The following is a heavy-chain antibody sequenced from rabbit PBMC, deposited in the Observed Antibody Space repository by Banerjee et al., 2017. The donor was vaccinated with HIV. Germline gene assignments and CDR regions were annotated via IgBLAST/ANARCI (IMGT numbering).Heavy chain of an antibody. CDR1: GFSFSSSYY. V-gene: IGHV1S40*01. CDR2: IYAGSSSNT. D-gene: IGHD1-1*01. Sequence: QSLEESGGGLVQPEGSLTLTCTASGFSFSSSYYMCWVRQAPGKGLEWIGCIYAGSSSNTYYASWAKGRFTLSKTSSTTVTLQMTSLTAADTATYFCARGTSSSGYYSGSLTLWGPGTLVTVS. J-gene: IGHJ4*01. CDR3: ARGTSSSGYYSGSLTL.